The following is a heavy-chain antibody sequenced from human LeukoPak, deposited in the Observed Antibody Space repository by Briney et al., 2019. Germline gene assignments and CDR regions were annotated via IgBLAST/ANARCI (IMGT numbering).Heavy chain of an antibody. V-gene: IGHV3-21*06. CDR3: VRESGTGGYFYYYYMDV. J-gene: IGHJ6*03. CDR1: GFTFSSFS. CDR2: IDITSRYI. Sequence: KPGGSLRLSCTASGFTFSSFSMTWVRQAPGKGLEWVSTIDITSRYIYYADSVKGRFTISRDNAKNSLSLQMSSLRAEDTAVYFCVRESGTGGYFYYYYMDVWGKGTTVTVSS. D-gene: IGHD1-14*01.